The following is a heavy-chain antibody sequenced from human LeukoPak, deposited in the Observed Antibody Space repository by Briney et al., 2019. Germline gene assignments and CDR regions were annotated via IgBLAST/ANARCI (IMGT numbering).Heavy chain of an antibody. CDR1: GFTFSSYA. V-gene: IGHV3-30-3*01. Sequence: GGSLRLSCAASGFTFSSYAMHWVRQAPGKGLEWVAVISYDGSNKYYADSVRGRFTISRDNSKNTLYLQMNSLRAEDTAVYYCASVGYAFDIWGQGTMVTVSS. CDR2: ISYDGSNK. CDR3: ASVGYAFDI. D-gene: IGHD3-16*01. J-gene: IGHJ3*02.